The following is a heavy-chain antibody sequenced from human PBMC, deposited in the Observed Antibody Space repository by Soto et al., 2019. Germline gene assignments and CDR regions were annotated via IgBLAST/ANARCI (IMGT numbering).Heavy chain of an antibody. Sequence: SETLSLTCAVSGGSISSGGYSWSWIRQPPGKGLEWIGYMYHSGSTYYNPSLKSRVTISIDRSKNQFSLKLSSVTAADTAVYYCARGVRWLPIDYWGQGTLVTVSS. D-gene: IGHD5-12*01. J-gene: IGHJ4*02. CDR3: ARGVRWLPIDY. CDR1: GGSISSGGYS. CDR2: MYHSGST. V-gene: IGHV4-30-2*01.